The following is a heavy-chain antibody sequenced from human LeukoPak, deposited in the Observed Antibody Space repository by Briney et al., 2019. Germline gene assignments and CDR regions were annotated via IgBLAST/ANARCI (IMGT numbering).Heavy chain of an antibody. CDR1: GDTFSSFT. V-gene: IGHV1-69*13. J-gene: IGHJ6*03. CDR3: ARTNDYVWGSYRIYYMDV. Sequence: ASVKVSCKASGDTFSSFTISWVRQAPGQGLEWMGGIIPIFDSAIYAQKFKGIVTITADESTSTAYMELSSLRSEDTAVYYCARTNDYVWGSYRIYYMDVWGKGTTVTVSS. D-gene: IGHD3-16*02. CDR2: IIPIFDSA.